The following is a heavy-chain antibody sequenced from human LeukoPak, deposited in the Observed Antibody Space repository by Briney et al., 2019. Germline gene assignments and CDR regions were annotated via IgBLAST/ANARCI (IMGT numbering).Heavy chain of an antibody. CDR3: ARRAAAVALDY. J-gene: IGHJ4*02. D-gene: IGHD6-13*01. CDR1: GGSFSGYY. V-gene: IGHV4-34*01. Sequence: SETLSLTCAVYGGSFSGYYWSWIRQPPGKGLEWIGEINHSGSTNYNPSLKSRVTISVDTSKNQFSLKLSSVTAADTAVYYCARRAAAVALDYWGQGTLVTVYS. CDR2: INHSGST.